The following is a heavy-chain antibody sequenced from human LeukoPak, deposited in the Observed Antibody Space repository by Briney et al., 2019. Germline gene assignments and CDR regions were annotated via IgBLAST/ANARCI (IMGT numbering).Heavy chain of an antibody. Sequence: PSETLSLTCTVSGGSISSYYWSWIRQPPGKGLEWIGYIYYSGSTNYNPSLKSRVTISVDTSKNQFSLKLSSVTAADTAVYYCARGTTLYYGSGSYYTIDYWGQGTLVTVSS. J-gene: IGHJ4*02. V-gene: IGHV4-59*01. D-gene: IGHD3-10*01. CDR1: GGSISSYY. CDR3: ARGTTLYYGSGSYYTIDY. CDR2: IYYSGST.